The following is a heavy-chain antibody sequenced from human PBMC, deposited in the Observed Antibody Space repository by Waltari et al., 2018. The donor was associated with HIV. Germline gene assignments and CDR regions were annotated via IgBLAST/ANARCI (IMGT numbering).Heavy chain of an antibody. J-gene: IGHJ6*02. D-gene: IGHD3-3*02. CDR1: GYTFTSYD. CDR2: RKHISGNT. CDR3: AREEIRSYYYGMDV. V-gene: IGHV1-8*01. Sequence: QVQLVQSGAEVKKPGASVKVSCKASGYTFTSYDINWVRPATGKGLDRMGRRKHISGNTGYAQRCQCGVPMTRNTSRSTAYMELGSLRSEETAVYYCAREEIRSYYYGMDVWGQGTTVTVSS.